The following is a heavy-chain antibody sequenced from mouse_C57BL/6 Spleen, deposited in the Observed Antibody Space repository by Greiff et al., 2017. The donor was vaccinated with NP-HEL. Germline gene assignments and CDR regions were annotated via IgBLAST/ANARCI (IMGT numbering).Heavy chain of an antibody. Sequence: VQLQQSGAELARPGASVKLSCKASGYTFTSYGISWVKQRTGQGLEWIGEIYPRSGNTYYNEKFKGKATLTADKSSSTAYMELRSLTSEDSAVYFCARRWYGGTGDYWGQGTSVTVSS. CDR2: IYPRSGNT. D-gene: IGHD1-1*02. CDR3: ARRWYGGTGDY. V-gene: IGHV1-81*01. J-gene: IGHJ4*01. CDR1: GYTFTSYG.